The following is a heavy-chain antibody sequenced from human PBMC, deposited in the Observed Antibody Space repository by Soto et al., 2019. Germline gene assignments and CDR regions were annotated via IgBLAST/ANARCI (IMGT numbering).Heavy chain of an antibody. CDR1: GFTFSDFW. J-gene: IGHJ6*03. V-gene: IGHV3-74*01. CDR3: ARGAKGAYYVDV. D-gene: IGHD2-21*01. Sequence: EVQLVESGGGLVQPGGSLRLSCAASGFTFSDFWLHWVRQAPEKGLVWVSRIKSDGGSANYADSVKGRFTIFRDNAKNTVYLQMDRLRAEDTALYYGARGAKGAYYVDVWCKGTTVTVSS. CDR2: IKSDGGSA.